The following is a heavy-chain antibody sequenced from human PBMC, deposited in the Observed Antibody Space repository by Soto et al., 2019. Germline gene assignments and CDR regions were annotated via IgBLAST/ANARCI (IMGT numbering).Heavy chain of an antibody. J-gene: IGHJ6*02. V-gene: IGHV5-10-1*01. CDR1: GYSFTSYW. CDR3: ARRLSSSWGRYYYGMDV. CDR2: IDPSDSYT. Sequence: PGEPLKISCKGSGYSFTSYWISWVRQMPGKGLEWIGRIDPSDSYTNYSPSFQGHVTISADKSISTAYLQWSSLKASDTAMYYCARRLSSSWGRYYYGMDVWGQGTTVTVSS. D-gene: IGHD6-13*01.